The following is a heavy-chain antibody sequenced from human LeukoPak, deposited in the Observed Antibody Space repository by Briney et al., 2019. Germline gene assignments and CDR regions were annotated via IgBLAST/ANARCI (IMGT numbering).Heavy chain of an antibody. V-gene: IGHV3-23*01. D-gene: IGHD1-26*01. J-gene: IGHJ4*02. CDR2: ISGSGGST. CDR1: GFIFSNYA. CDR3: AKDRSVGYLDY. Sequence: GGSLRLSCAASGFIFSNYAMTWVRQAPGKGLEWVSAISGSGGSTYYADSVKGRFAISRDNSKNTLYLQMNSLRPEDTAVYYCAKDRSVGYLDYLVQGTLVTVSS.